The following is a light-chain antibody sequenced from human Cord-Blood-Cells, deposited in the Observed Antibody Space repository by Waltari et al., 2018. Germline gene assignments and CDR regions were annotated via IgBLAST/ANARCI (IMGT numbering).Light chain of an antibody. Sequence: EIVMTQSPATLSVSPGERATLSCRASQSVSSNLAWYQQKPGQAPRLLIYGASTRATGIPARFSGSGSGTEFTRTISSLQSEDFAVDYCQQYNNWPYTVGQGTKLEIK. V-gene: IGKV3-15*01. CDR1: QSVSSN. CDR3: QQYNNWPYT. CDR2: GAS. J-gene: IGKJ2*01.